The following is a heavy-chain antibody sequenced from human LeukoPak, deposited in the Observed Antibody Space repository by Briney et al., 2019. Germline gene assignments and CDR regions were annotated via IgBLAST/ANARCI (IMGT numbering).Heavy chain of an antibody. D-gene: IGHD1-26*01. CDR3: ARRVGASTTTKYYYYYMDV. V-gene: IGHV3-13*01. CDR2: IGTAGDT. CDR1: GFTFSSYD. J-gene: IGHJ6*03. Sequence: GGSLRLSCAASGFTFSSYDMHWVRQAAGKGLEWVSAIGTAGDTYYPGSVKGRFTISRDNSKNTLYLQMGSLRAEDMAVYYCARRVGASTTTKYYYYYMDVWGKGTTVTVSS.